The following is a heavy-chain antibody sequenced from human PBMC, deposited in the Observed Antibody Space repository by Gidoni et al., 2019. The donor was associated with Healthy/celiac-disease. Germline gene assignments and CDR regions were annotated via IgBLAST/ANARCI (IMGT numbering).Heavy chain of an antibody. CDR1: GFSFDDYA. J-gene: IGHJ6*02. V-gene: IGHV3-20*01. D-gene: IGHD5-18*01. Sequence: EVQLVESGGDVVRPGGSLRLSCAASGFSFDDYAMSWVRQAPGKGLEWVSGINWNRGNIGYADSVKGRFTISRDNAKNSLYLQMNSLRAEDTALYHCARHRYGIRFGMDVWGQGTTVTVSS. CDR3: ARHRYGIRFGMDV. CDR2: INWNRGNI.